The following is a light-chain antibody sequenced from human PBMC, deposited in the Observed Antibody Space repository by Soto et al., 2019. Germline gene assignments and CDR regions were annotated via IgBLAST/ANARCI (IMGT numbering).Light chain of an antibody. CDR1: QSVSSSY. CDR3: QQLRMYPST. Sequence: VLSQYQGTLSLSPGERATLSCRASQSVSSSYLAWYQQKPGQAPRLLIYGASTRATGIPARFSGSGSGTDFALTITSLQAEDFATYYCQQLRMYPSTFGGSTKVDI. J-gene: IGKJ4*01. V-gene: IGKV3-20*01. CDR2: GAS.